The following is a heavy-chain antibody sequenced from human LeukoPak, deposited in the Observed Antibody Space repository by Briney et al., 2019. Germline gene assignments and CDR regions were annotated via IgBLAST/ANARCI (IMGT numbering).Heavy chain of an antibody. CDR3: ASESAYHDSSGYYNY. V-gene: IGHV4-4*07. Sequence: SETLSLTCSVSGASINSYYWSWIRQPAGKGLEWIGRIYSSGNTQYNPSLTSRVTMSVDTSKNQLSLKLSSVTAADTAVYYCASESAYHDSSGYYNYWGQGTLVTVSS. CDR2: IYSSGNT. J-gene: IGHJ4*02. CDR1: GASINSYY. D-gene: IGHD3-22*01.